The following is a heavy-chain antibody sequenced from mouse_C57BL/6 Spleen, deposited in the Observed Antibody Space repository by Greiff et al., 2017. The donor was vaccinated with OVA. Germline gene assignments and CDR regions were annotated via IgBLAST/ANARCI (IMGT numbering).Heavy chain of an antibody. Sequence: VQVVESGPGLVQPSQSLSITCTVSGFSLTSYGVHWVRQSPGKGLEWLGVIWRGGSTDYNAAFMSRLSITKDNSKSQVFFKMNSLQADDTAIYYCAKPATGTGAMDYWGQGTSVTVSS. D-gene: IGHD4-1*01. CDR2: IWRGGST. CDR1: GFSLTSYG. CDR3: AKPATGTGAMDY. V-gene: IGHV2-5*01. J-gene: IGHJ4*01.